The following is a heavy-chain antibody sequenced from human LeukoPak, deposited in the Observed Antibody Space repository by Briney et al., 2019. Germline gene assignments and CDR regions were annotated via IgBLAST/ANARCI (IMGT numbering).Heavy chain of an antibody. Sequence: PGGSLRLSCAASGFTFSSYSMNWIRQAPGKGLEWIGEINQSGSIKYNPSLKSRVTISVDTSKNQFSLKLSSVTAADTAVYYCTTGPDYYNSSSNYSHYWGQGTLVTVSS. CDR2: INQSGSI. V-gene: IGHV4-34*08. CDR1: GFTFSSYS. CDR3: TTGPDYYNSSSNYSHY. D-gene: IGHD3-22*01. J-gene: IGHJ4*02.